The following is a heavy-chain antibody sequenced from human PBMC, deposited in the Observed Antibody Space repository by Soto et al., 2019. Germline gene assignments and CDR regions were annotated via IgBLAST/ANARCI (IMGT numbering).Heavy chain of an antibody. CDR2: ISGGGGST. D-gene: IGHD2-15*01. CDR1: GFTFSTCA. V-gene: IGHV3-23*01. CDR3: AKQAVVVAATPWSDP. J-gene: IGHJ5*02. Sequence: EVQLLESGGGLVQPGGSLRLSCAGSGFTFSTCAMNWVRQAPGKGLEWVSSISGGGGSTYYGDSVKGRLTTSRANSKNTLYLQINSLRADDTAVYYCAKQAVVVAATPWSDPWVQGTLVTVSS.